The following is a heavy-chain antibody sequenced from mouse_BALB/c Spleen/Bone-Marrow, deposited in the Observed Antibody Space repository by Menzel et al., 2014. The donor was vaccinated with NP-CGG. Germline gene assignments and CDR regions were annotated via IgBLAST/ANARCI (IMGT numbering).Heavy chain of an antibody. CDR2: INTYFGDI. CDR3: ARGYSNNYAMDY. Sequence: QVQLQQSGAELVRPGVSVKISCKGSGYTFTDYAMHWVKQSHAESLEWIGVINTYFGDISYNQKFKGKATIAVDKTSRTVYMELARLTAEDSAIYYCARGYSNNYAMDYWGQGTSVTVSS. CDR1: GYTFTDYA. D-gene: IGHD2-5*01. J-gene: IGHJ4*01. V-gene: IGHV1S137*01.